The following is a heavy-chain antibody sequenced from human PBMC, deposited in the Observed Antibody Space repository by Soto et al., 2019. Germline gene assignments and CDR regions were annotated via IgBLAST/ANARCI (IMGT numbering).Heavy chain of an antibody. J-gene: IGHJ4*02. D-gene: IGHD2-15*01. CDR2: MNPNSGST. CDR3: ARARDLVVVVAKPTYSGSYQRSFDY. CDR1: GYTFTSYD. V-gene: IGHV1-8*01. Sequence: ASVKVSCKASGYTFTSYDINWVRQATGQGPEWMGWMNPNSGSTGFAQKFQGRVTMTRNTSMSTAYMELSSLRSEDTAVYYCARARDLVVVVAKPTYSGSYQRSFDYWGQGTLVTVSS.